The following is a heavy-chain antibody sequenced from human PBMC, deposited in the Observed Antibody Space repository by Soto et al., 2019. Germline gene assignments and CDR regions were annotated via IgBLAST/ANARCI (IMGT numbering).Heavy chain of an antibody. Sequence: SDTLSLTCTLSGGSINSNIYYWVSICHPPGKGLEWIGNIHYSGSTYYDSARKSRVTISVVTSKNQFSLKLSSVTAADTAVYYCASQHYYDSSGYYVVYWGQGTLVTVS. CDR1: GGSINSNIYY. D-gene: IGHD3-22*01. CDR3: ASQHYYDSSGYYVVY. CDR2: IHYSGST. V-gene: IGHV4-39*01. J-gene: IGHJ4*02.